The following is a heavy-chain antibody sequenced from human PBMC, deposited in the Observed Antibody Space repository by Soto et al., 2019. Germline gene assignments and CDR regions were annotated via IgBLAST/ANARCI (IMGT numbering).Heavy chain of an antibody. CDR1: GYTFTTYD. Sequence: QEQLVQSGAEVKRPGASVRVSCKSFGYTFTTYDINWVRQVTGQRLAWMGWMNPNTGDTGYAQEFHGRVTMTRNIAIDTAYMDLSSLKSDDTAVYYCARGLGGSGTTNPCGQGTMVTVSS. V-gene: IGHV1-8*01. J-gene: IGHJ5*02. CDR2: MNPNTGDT. D-gene: IGHD1-1*01. CDR3: ARGLGGSGTTNP.